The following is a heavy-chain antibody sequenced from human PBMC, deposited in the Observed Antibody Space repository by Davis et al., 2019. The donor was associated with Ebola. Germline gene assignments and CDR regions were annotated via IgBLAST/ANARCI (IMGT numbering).Heavy chain of an antibody. J-gene: IGHJ4*02. V-gene: IGHV3-23*03. Sequence: GESLKISCAASGFTFSSYAMSWVRQVPGQGLEWVSLIYSGGRRNYADSVKGRFTISRDNSKNTLHLHMSSLRADDTATYYCAKGTAMLVMIYNSWGQGTLVTVSS. D-gene: IGHD1-1*01. CDR2: IYSGGRR. CDR1: GFTFSSYA. CDR3: AKGTAMLVMIYNS.